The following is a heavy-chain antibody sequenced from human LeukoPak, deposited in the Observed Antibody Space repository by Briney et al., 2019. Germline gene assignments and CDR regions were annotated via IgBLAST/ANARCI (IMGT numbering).Heavy chain of an antibody. CDR1: GFTFSSYS. J-gene: IGHJ3*02. D-gene: IGHD2-15*01. CDR2: ISTSSSYI. CDR3: ARRWSSPSFDM. V-gene: IGHV3-21*01. Sequence: GGSLRLSCAASGFTFSSYSMNWVRQAPGKGLEWVSSISTSSSYIYYADSVKGRFTVSRDNAKNSLYLQMNSLRAEDTAVYYCARRWSSPSFDMWGQGTMVTVSS.